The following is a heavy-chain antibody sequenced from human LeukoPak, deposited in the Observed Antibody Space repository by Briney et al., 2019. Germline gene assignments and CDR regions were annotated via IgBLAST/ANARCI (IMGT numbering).Heavy chain of an antibody. CDR2: FYPGDSDT. CDR3: ASRIAVAGTGFDY. CDR1: GNSFTSYW. Sequence: GESLKISCKGSGNSFTSYWIGWVRQMPGKGLEWMGIFYPGDSDTRYSPSFQGQVTISADNSISTAYLQWSSLKASDTAIYYCASRIAVAGTGFDYWGQGTLVTVSS. V-gene: IGHV5-51*01. J-gene: IGHJ4*02. D-gene: IGHD6-19*01.